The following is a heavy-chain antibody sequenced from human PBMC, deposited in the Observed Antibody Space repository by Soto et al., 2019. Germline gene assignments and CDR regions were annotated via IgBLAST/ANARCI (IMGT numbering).Heavy chain of an antibody. J-gene: IGHJ6*02. Sequence: AASVKVSCKASGYTFTSYGISWVRQAPGQGLEWMGWISAYNGNTNYAQKLQGRVTMTTDTSTSTAYMELRSLRSDDTAVYYCARVAVPDEGYYYYGMDVWGQGTTVTVSS. CDR2: ISAYNGNT. D-gene: IGHD2-2*01. CDR1: GYTFTSYG. CDR3: ARVAVPDEGYYYYGMDV. V-gene: IGHV1-18*01.